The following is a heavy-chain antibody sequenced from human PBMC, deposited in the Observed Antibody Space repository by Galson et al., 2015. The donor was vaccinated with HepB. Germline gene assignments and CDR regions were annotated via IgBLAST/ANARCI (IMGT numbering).Heavy chain of an antibody. CDR3: ARERSQCYSGD. D-gene: IGHD2-21*01. CDR1: GFTFSNYA. CDR2: ISGSGDST. V-gene: IGHV3-23*01. J-gene: IGHJ4*02. Sequence: SLRLSCAASGFTFSNYAMSWVRQVPGKEFQWVSAISGSGDSTYYADSVKGRFTISRDNSKNTLFLQMDGLRAEDTAMYYCARERSQCYSGDWGQGALVAVSS.